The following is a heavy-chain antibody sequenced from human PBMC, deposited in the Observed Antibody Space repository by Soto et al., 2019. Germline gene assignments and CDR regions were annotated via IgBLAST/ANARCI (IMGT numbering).Heavy chain of an antibody. CDR3: AKKGNYYDSSGYYYFDY. CDR1: GYTFTSYY. D-gene: IGHD3-22*01. J-gene: IGHJ4*02. V-gene: IGHV1-46*01. Sequence: QVQLVQSGAEVKKPGASVKVSCKASGYTFTSYYMHWVRQAPGQGLEWMGLINPRGGSTSYAQKFQGRVTMTRDTSTSTVYMELSSLRSEDTAVYYCAKKGNYYDSSGYYYFDYWGQGTLVTVSS. CDR2: INPRGGST.